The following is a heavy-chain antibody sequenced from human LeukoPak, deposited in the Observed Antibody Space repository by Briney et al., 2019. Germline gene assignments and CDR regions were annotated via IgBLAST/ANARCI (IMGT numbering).Heavy chain of an antibody. Sequence: SETLSLTCTVSGGSISSYYWSWIRQPPGKGLEWIGYIYYSGSTNYNPSLKSRAAISVDTSKNQFSLKLSSVTAADTAVYYCARFSRITMVRGVIGYYYGMDVWGQGTTVTVSS. D-gene: IGHD3-10*01. J-gene: IGHJ6*02. V-gene: IGHV4-59*01. CDR3: ARFSRITMVRGVIGYYYGMDV. CDR2: IYYSGST. CDR1: GGSISSYY.